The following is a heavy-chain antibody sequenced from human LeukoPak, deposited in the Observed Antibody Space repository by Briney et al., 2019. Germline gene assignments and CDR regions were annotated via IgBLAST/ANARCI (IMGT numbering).Heavy chain of an antibody. Sequence: GGSLRLSCTASGLTFSTSGFNWVRQAPGKGLEWVASVGPTGSDRYHADSIKGRFTISRDNANNFLYLQMNSLRAEDTAVYYCATETNGRHYDYWGQGTLLTVSS. CDR2: VGPTGSDR. V-gene: IGHV3-21*06. D-gene: IGHD1-14*01. J-gene: IGHJ4*02. CDR1: GLTFSTSG. CDR3: ATETNGRHYDY.